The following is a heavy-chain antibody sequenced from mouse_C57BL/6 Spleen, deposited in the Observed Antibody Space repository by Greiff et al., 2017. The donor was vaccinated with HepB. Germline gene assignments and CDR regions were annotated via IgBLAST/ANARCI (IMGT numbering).Heavy chain of an antibody. D-gene: IGHD2-12*01. J-gene: IGHJ1*03. CDR3: ARPYAPPPVYFDV. V-gene: IGHV1-50*01. Sequence: VQLQQPGAELVKPGASVKLSCKASGYTFTSYWMQWVKQRPGQGLEWIGEIDPSDSYTNYNQKFKGKATLTVDTSSSTAYMQLSSLTSEDSAVYDCARPYAPPPVYFDVWGTGTTVTVSS. CDR1: GYTFTSYW. CDR2: IDPSDSYT.